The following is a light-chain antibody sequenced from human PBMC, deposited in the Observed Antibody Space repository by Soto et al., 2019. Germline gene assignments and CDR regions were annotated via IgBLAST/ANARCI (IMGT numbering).Light chain of an antibody. J-gene: IGKJ1*01. CDR2: GAS. Sequence: DTVMTQSPDSLAVSLGERATINCKSSQNVFSNSNNKNYLAWYQQKPGQAPRLLVYGASSRATGLPARFSGSGSGTDFTLTISSLEPEDFAVYYCQQRSNWPWTFGQGTKVDI. CDR1: QNVFSNSNNKNY. CDR3: QQRSNWPWT. V-gene: IGKV4-1*01.